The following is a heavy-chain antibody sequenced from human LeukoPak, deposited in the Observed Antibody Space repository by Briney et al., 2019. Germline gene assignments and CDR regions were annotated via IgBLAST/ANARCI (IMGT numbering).Heavy chain of an antibody. CDR2: INPNSGGT. J-gene: IGHJ4*02. CDR3: ARGPIQLWPYRFDY. CDR1: GYTFTGYY. Sequence: ASVKVSCKASGYTFTGYYVHWVRQAPGQGLEWMGWINPNSGGTDYPQKFQGRVTMTRDTSISTAYMELSGLSSDDTAMYYCARGPIQLWPYRFDYWGQGTLVTVSS. D-gene: IGHD5-18*01. V-gene: IGHV1-2*02.